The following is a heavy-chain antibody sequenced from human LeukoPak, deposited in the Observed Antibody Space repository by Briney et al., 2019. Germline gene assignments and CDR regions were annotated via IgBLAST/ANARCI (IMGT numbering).Heavy chain of an antibody. V-gene: IGHV3-7*01. CDR2: IKQDGSEK. CDR3: ARDTTYYDRGY. D-gene: IGHD1-1*01. J-gene: IGHJ4*02. Sequence: GGSLRLSCAASGFTFSSYSMNWVRQAPGKGLEWVANIKQDGSEKYYVDSVKGRFTISRDNAKNSLYLQMNSLRAEDTAVYYCARDTTYYDRGYRGQGTLVTVSS. CDR1: GFTFSSYS.